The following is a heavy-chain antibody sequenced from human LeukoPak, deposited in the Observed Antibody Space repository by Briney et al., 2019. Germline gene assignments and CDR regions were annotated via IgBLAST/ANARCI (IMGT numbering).Heavy chain of an antibody. J-gene: IGHJ5*02. Sequence: SETLSLTCTVSGASISSYYWSWTRQPPGKGLEWIGYIYYSGSTNYNPSLKSRVTISVDRSKNHFSLKLSSVTAADTAVYYCARAYYRYYDSSGYHYNWFDPWGQGTLVTVSS. CDR1: GASISSYY. CDR3: ARAYYRYYDSSGYHYNWFDP. D-gene: IGHD3-22*01. CDR2: IYYSGST. V-gene: IGHV4-59*01.